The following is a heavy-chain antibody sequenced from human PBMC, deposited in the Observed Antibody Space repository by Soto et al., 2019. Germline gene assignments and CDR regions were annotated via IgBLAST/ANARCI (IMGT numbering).Heavy chain of an antibody. V-gene: IGHV3-30*18. CDR3: AKDHGELTMIVVVITPGVDY. D-gene: IGHD3-22*01. CDR1: GFTFSSYG. J-gene: IGHJ4*02. CDR2: ISYDGSNK. Sequence: VQLVESGGGVVQPGRSLRLSCAASGFTFSSYGMHWVRQAPGKGLEWVAVISYDGSNKYYADSVKGRFTISRDNSKNTLYLQMNSLRAEDTAVYYCAKDHGELTMIVVVITPGVDYWGQGTLVTVSS.